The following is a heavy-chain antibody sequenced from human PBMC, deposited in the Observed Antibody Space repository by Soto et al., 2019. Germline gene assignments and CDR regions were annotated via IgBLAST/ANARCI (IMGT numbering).Heavy chain of an antibody. D-gene: IGHD3-22*01. CDR1: GYTFTSYY. Sequence: ASVKVSCKASGYTFTSYYMHWVRQAPGQGLEWMGIINPSGGSTSYAQKFQGRVTTTRDTSTSTVYMELSSLRSEDTAVYYCARERDYYDSSGSVADWFDPWGQGTLVTVSS. CDR2: INPSGGST. J-gene: IGHJ5*02. V-gene: IGHV1-46*01. CDR3: ARERDYYDSSGSVADWFDP.